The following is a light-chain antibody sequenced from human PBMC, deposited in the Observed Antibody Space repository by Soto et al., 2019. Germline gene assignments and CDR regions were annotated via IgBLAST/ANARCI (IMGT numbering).Light chain of an antibody. V-gene: IGLV2-14*01. CDR1: GGDIGAYNY. J-gene: IGLJ1*01. Sequence: QSALTQPASVSGSLGQSITLSCTGSGGDIGAYNYVSWYQQHPGKATKLIVYGVTHRPSGVSSRFSASKSAYTASLTISALQAEDESDYYCSSFTTTYFYVFGPGTKLTVL. CDR3: SSFTTTYFYV. CDR2: GVT.